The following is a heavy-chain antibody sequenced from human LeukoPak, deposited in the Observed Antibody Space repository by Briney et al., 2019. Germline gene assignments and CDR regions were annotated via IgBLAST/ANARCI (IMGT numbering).Heavy chain of an antibody. CDR1: GGSISSRSYY. V-gene: IGHV4-39*01. CDR3: ARLGAAPGPPHYFYYGMDV. J-gene: IGHJ6*02. Sequence: SETLSLTCSVSGGSISSRSYYWGWVRQPPGKGLEWIGSTYYTGSTYYNPSHRSRVSISGDTSKNQVSLKVNSVTAADTAVYYCARLGAAPGPPHYFYYGMDVWGQGTTVTVS. D-gene: IGHD6-13*01. CDR2: TYYTGST.